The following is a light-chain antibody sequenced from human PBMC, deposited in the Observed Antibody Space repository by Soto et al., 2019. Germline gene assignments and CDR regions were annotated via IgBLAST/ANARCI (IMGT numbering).Light chain of an antibody. CDR1: QSIGRG. CDR3: QQYNSYWST. CDR2: KAS. J-gene: IGKJ2*01. Sequence: DIQMTQSPSTLSASVGERVTITCRASQSIGRGLAWYQQKPGQAPKLLIYKASSLESGVPSRFSGSGSGTEINLTISSLQHDDFATYYYQQYNSYWSTLGQVTKLE. V-gene: IGKV1-5*03.